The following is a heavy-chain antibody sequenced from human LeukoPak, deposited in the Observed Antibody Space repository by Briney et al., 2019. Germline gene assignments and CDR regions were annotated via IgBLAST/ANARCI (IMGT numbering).Heavy chain of an antibody. CDR2: ISSSGSTI. CDR3: ARATGKSGPWDFQH. CDR1: GFTFGSYE. J-gene: IGHJ1*01. Sequence: GGSLRLSCAASGFTFGSYEMNWVRQAPGKGLEWVSYISSSGSTIYYADSVKGRFTISRDNAKNSLYLQMNSLRDEDTAVYYCARATGKSGPWDFQHWGQGTLVTVSS. D-gene: IGHD3-3*01. V-gene: IGHV3-48*03.